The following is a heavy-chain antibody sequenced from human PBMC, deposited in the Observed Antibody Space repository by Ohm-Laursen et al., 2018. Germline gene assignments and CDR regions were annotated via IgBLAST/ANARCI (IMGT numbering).Heavy chain of an antibody. CDR1: GFTFSDYS. Sequence: SLRLSCTASGFTFSDYSMAWFRQAPGKGLEWVSYITKSSNTVYYADSVKGRFTLSRDNAQNSLYLQMNNLRAEDTAVYYCARDQGFTYGSWYYFDYWGQGTLVTVSS. D-gene: IGHD3-10*01. CDR2: ITKSSNTV. V-gene: IGHV3-11*01. J-gene: IGHJ4*02. CDR3: ARDQGFTYGSWYYFDY.